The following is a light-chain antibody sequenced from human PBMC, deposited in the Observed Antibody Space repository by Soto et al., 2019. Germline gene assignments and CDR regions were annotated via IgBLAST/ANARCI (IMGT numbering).Light chain of an antibody. CDR3: CSYAGSYTVV. CDR2: DVN. J-gene: IGLJ2*01. Sequence: QSALTQPRSVSGSPGQSVTISCTGTSSDVGNYNYVSWYQQHPGKAPKLIIYDVNKRPSGVPDRFSGSKSGNTASLTISGLQAEDEADYYCCSYAGSYTVVFGGGAKVTVL. CDR1: SSDVGNYNY. V-gene: IGLV2-11*01.